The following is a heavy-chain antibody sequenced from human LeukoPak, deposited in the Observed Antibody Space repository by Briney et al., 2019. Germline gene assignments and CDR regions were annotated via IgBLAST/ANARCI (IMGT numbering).Heavy chain of an antibody. CDR3: AKDRTSYYDFWSGYYPGGFDY. V-gene: IGHV3-23*01. J-gene: IGHJ4*02. CDR1: GFTFSSYA. Sequence: GGSLRLSCAASGFTFSSYAMSWVRQAPGKGLEWVSAISGSGGSTYYADSVKGRFTISRDNSKNTLHLQMNSLRAEDTAVYYCAKDRTSYYDFWSGYYPGGFDYWGQGTLVTVSS. CDR2: ISGSGGST. D-gene: IGHD3-3*01.